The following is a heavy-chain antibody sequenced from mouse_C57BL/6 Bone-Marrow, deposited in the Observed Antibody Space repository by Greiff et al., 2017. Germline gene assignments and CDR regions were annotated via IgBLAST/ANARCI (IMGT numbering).Heavy chain of an antibody. CDR1: GYTFTSYW. V-gene: IGHV1-72*01. Sequence: QVQLKQPGAELVKPGASVKLSCKASGYTFTSYWMHWVKQRPGRGLEWIGRIDPNSGGTKYNEKFKSKATLTVDKPSSTAYMHLSSLTSEDSAVYYCARRCGYYAIDYWGQGTSVTVSS. CDR2: IDPNSGGT. CDR3: ARRCGYYAIDY. J-gene: IGHJ4*01.